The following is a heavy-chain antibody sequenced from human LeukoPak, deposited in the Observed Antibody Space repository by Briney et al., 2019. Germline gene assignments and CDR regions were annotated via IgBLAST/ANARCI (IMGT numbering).Heavy chain of an antibody. J-gene: IGHJ4*02. D-gene: IGHD3-10*02. Sequence: GGSLRLSCAASGFTFSSYGMHWVRQAPGKGLEWVAVISYDGSNKYYADSVKGRFTISRDNSKNTLYLQMNSLRADDTAVYYCAKGGRVFGRVSILDYWGQGTLVTVSS. CDR1: GFTFSSYG. CDR2: ISYDGSNK. CDR3: AKGGRVFGRVSILDY. V-gene: IGHV3-30*18.